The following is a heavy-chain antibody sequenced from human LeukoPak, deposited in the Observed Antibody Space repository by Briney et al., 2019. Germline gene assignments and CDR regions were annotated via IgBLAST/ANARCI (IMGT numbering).Heavy chain of an antibody. Sequence: GGSLRLSCAASGFTFSSYAMTWVRQAPGKGLEWVSAITGSGASTFYADSVKGRFTISRDNSKNTLYLQMNSLRAEDAAVYYCARDFRSGFPNWFDPWGQGALVTVSS. CDR2: ITGSGAST. V-gene: IGHV3-23*01. J-gene: IGHJ5*02. CDR1: GFTFSSYA. CDR3: ARDFRSGFPNWFDP. D-gene: IGHD3-3*01.